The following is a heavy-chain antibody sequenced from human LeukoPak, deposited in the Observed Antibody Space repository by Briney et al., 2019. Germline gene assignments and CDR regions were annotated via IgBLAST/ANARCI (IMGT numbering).Heavy chain of an antibody. D-gene: IGHD3-10*01. CDR1: GFTFSRYW. V-gene: IGHV3-30-3*01. CDR2: ISYDGSNK. J-gene: IGHJ6*03. CDR3: ARDADRLWFGELLRRDYYYYMDV. Sequence: GGSLRLSCAASGFTFSRYWMSWVRQAPGKGLEWVAVISYDGSNKYYADSVKGRFTISRDNSKNTLYLQMNSLRAEDTAVYYCARDADRLWFGELLRRDYYYYMDVWGKGTTVAVSS.